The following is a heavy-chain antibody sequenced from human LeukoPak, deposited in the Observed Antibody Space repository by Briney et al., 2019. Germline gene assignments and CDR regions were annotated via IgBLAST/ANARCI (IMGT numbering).Heavy chain of an antibody. Sequence: GGSLRLSCAASGFTFSSYAMSWVRQAPGKGLEWVSAISGSGGSTYYADSVKGRFTISRDNSKNTLYLQMNGLRAEDTAVYYCAKESITMIVVVTPGYFDLWGRGTLVTVSS. D-gene: IGHD3-22*01. CDR1: GFTFSSYA. CDR2: ISGSGGST. J-gene: IGHJ2*01. CDR3: AKESITMIVVVTPGYFDL. V-gene: IGHV3-23*01.